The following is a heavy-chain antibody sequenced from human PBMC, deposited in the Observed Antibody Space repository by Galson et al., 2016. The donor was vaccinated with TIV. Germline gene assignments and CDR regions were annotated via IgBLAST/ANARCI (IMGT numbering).Heavy chain of an antibody. Sequence: SVKVSCKASGGTFNIYAISWVRQAPGQGLEWMGGILPIFGSATYAQTFQGRVTITADESTNTAYMELNSLKSDDIAMYYCARPSSSCRGCSDYYYMDVWGKGTTVTVSS. V-gene: IGHV1-69*13. J-gene: IGHJ6*03. CDR2: ILPIFGSA. CDR1: GGTFNIYA. D-gene: IGHD6-19*01. CDR3: ARPSSSCRGCSDYYYMDV.